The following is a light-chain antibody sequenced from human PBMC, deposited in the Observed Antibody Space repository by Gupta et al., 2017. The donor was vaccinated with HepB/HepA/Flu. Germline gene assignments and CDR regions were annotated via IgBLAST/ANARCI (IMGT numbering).Light chain of an antibody. Sequence: DIQMTQFPSSLSAPVGDRVTITCRAIQTISTYLNWYQQKPGKAPRLLIYHASNLQSGVPSRFSGSGSGTEFTLSISSLQREDLATYYCLQAYAIPTFGQGTKVEI. CDR3: LQAYAIPT. J-gene: IGKJ1*01. CDR2: HAS. CDR1: QTISTY. V-gene: IGKV1-39*01.